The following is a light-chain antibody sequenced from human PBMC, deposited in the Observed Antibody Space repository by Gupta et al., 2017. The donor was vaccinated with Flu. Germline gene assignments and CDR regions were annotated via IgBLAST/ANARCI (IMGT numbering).Light chain of an antibody. CDR2: AVS. V-gene: IGKV3-11*01. Sequence: VLTQSPAPLSMSPGASATLSCRARQRLSDYLAWFQQKPGQAPRLLIYAVSNRATGVPPRFSGSGSGTDFTLTISSLEPEDFAVYYCQQRDNWPPEFTFGPGTRVDIK. CDR3: QQRDNWPPEFT. CDR1: QRLSDY. J-gene: IGKJ3*01.